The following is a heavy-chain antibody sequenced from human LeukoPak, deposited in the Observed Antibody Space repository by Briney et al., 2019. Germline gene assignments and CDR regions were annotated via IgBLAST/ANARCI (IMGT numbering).Heavy chain of an antibody. CDR2: ISYGGSNK. D-gene: IGHD5-18*01. CDR3: ARANRIQLWTRLDY. CDR1: GFTFSSYA. Sequence: GGSLRLSCAASGFTFSSYAMHWVRQAPGKGLEWVAVISYGGSNKYYADSVKGRFTISRDNSKNTLYLQMNSLRAEDTAVYYCARANRIQLWTRLDYWGQGTLVTVSS. J-gene: IGHJ4*02. V-gene: IGHV3-30-3*01.